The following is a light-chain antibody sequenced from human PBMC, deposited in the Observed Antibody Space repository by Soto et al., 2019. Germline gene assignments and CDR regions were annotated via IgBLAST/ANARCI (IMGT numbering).Light chain of an antibody. CDR1: QSVSSN. CDR3: QQYNNLIPGLT. V-gene: IGKV3-15*01. CDR2: GAS. J-gene: IGKJ4*01. Sequence: EIVMTQSPATLSVSPGERATLSCRASQSVSSNLAWYQQKPGQAPRLLIYGASTRATGIPARFSGSGSGTELTLTISSLQSEDVAVYYCQQYNNLIPGLTFGGGTKVEIK.